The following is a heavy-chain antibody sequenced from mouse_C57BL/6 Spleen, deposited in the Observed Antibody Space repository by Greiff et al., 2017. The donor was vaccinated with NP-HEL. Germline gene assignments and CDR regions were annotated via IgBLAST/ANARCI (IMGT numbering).Heavy chain of an antibody. CDR3: AREGIIVGMDY. V-gene: IGHV1-55*01. J-gene: IGHJ4*01. D-gene: IGHD2-5*01. CDR1: GYTFTSYW. Sequence: VQLQQPGAELMKPGASVKMSCKASGYTFTSYWITWVKQRPGQGLEWIGDIYPGSGSTNYNEKFKSKATLTVDTSSSTAYMQLSSLTSEDSAVYYCAREGIIVGMDYWGQGTSVTVSS. CDR2: IYPGSGST.